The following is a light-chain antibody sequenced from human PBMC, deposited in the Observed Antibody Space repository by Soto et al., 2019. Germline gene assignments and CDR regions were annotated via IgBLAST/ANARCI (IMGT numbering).Light chain of an antibody. V-gene: IGLV1-44*01. CDR2: NTN. CDR3: AAWDGSLNVVL. Sequence: QSALTQPPSASGTPGQRVAISCSGSSSNIGTNTVNWYQQLPGSAPQLLIYNTNQRPSGVPGRFFGSKSGASASLAISGLQSEDEADYYCAAWDGSLNVVLFGGGTKLTVL. J-gene: IGLJ2*01. CDR1: SSNIGTNT.